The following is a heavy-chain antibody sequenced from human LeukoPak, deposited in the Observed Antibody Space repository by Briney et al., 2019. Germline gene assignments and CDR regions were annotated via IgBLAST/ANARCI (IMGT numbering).Heavy chain of an antibody. J-gene: IGHJ4*02. D-gene: IGHD3-10*01. CDR1: GFTFSDYY. Sequence: GGSLRLSCAASGFTFSDYYMSWIRQAPGKGLEWVSYISSSGSTIYYADSVKGRFTISRDNAKNSLYLQMNSLRAEDTAVYYCAIEYYYGPGSYSDYWGQGTLVTVSS. V-gene: IGHV3-11*01. CDR3: AIEYYYGPGSYSDY. CDR2: ISSSGSTI.